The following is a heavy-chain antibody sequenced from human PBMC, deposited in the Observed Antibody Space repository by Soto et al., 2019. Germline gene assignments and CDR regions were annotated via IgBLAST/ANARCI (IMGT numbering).Heavy chain of an antibody. CDR3: ARDKGDIVVVVAANYYYGMDV. J-gene: IGHJ6*02. Sequence: AGGSLRLSCAASGFTFSDYYMSWIRQAPGKGLEWVSYISSSGSTIYYADSVKGRFTISRDNAKNSLYLQMNSLRAEDTAVYYCARDKGDIVVVVAANYYYGMDVWGPGTTVTVSS. V-gene: IGHV3-11*01. D-gene: IGHD2-15*01. CDR2: ISSSGSTI. CDR1: GFTFSDYY.